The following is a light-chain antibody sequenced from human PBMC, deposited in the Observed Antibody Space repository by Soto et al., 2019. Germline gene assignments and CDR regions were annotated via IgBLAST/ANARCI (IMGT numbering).Light chain of an antibody. V-gene: IGKV3-11*01. J-gene: IGKJ4*01. CDR2: DTF. CDR3: QQRLDWPLT. CDR1: PSVRNF. Sequence: EIVLTQSPATLSLSPGERATLSCSASPSVRNFLVWYQQNPGLAPRLVIYDTFKRATGVPARFSGSGSVTDFTLTISSLEADDFAVYYCQQRLDWPLTFGGGTKVEI.